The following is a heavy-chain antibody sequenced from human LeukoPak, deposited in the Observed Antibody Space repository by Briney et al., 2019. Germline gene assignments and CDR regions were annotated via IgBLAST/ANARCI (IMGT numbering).Heavy chain of an antibody. CDR3: AKDQGRGSGVYY. V-gene: IGHV3-9*01. D-gene: IGHD3-10*01. CDR2: ISWNSGSI. CDR1: GFTFDDYA. Sequence: GGSLRLSCAASGFTFDDYAMHWVRQAPGKGLEWVSGISWNSGSIGYADSVKGRFTISRDNAKNSLYLQMNSLRAEDTAVYYCAKDQGRGSGVYYWGQGTLVTVSS. J-gene: IGHJ4*02.